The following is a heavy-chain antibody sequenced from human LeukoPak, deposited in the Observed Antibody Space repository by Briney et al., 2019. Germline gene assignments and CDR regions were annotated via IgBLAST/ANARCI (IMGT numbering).Heavy chain of an antibody. J-gene: IGHJ4*02. CDR1: GFTFSSYG. D-gene: IGHD1-26*01. Sequence: PGGSLRLSCAASGFTFSSYGMHWVRQAPGKGLEWVAFIRYDGSNKYYADSVKGRFTISRDNSKNTLYLQMNSLRAEDTAVYYCAKDQQVVGATGSLDYWGQGTPVTVSS. V-gene: IGHV3-30*02. CDR3: AKDQQVVGATGSLDY. CDR2: IRYDGSNK.